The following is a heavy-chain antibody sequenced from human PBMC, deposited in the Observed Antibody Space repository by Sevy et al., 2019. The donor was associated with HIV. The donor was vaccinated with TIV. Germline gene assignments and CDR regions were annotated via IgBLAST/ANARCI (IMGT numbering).Heavy chain of an antibody. Sequence: SETLSLTCTISNGSISDYYWSWIRLSPGKGLEYIGYIYYSGGTNENGGTNYNPSLKSRVTISIDVSKSQFSLKLTSVTVADTALYYCARGRDFRGTNWFDPWGQGTLVTVSS. D-gene: IGHD1-1*01. CDR2: IYYSGGTNENGGT. CDR3: ARGRDFRGTNWFDP. J-gene: IGHJ5*02. CDR1: NGSISDYY. V-gene: IGHV4-59*08.